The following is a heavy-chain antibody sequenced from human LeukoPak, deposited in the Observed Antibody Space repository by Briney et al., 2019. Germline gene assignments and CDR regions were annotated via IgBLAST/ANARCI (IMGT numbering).Heavy chain of an antibody. CDR2: INPNSGGT. J-gene: IGHJ4*02. CDR3: ARLPAAIFAFDY. V-gene: IGHV1-2*02. Sequence: ASVKVSCKASGYTFTGYYMHWVRQAPGQGLEWMGCINPNSGGTNYAQKFQGRVTMTRDTSISTAYMELSRLRSDDTAVYYCARLPAAIFAFDYWGQGTLVTVSS. CDR1: GYTFTGYY. D-gene: IGHD2-2*01.